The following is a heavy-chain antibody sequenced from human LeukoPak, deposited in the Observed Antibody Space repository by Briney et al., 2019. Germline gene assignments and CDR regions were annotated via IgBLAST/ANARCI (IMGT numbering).Heavy chain of an antibody. CDR1: GVSTSSSSHY. CDR3: AFRSCSGGSCPPGYFDS. J-gene: IGHJ4*02. V-gene: IGHV4-39*01. Sequence: PSETLSLTCIVSGVSTSSSSHYWGWVRHPPGKGLEWIGSIYYGGSTYYNPSLKSRVTLSLDTSKNRFSVWLASVTAADTALYYCAFRSCSGGSCPPGYFDSWGQGKPVTVSS. CDR2: IYYGGST. D-gene: IGHD2-15*01.